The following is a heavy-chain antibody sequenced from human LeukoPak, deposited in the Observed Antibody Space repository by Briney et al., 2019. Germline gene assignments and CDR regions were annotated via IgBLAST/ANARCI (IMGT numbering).Heavy chain of an antibody. CDR2: IYHSGST. CDR3: ARVFFWAAGVGWFDP. CDR1: GYSISSGYY. D-gene: IGHD6-13*01. J-gene: IGHJ5*02. V-gene: IGHV4-38-2*02. Sequence: SETLSLTCTVSGYSISSGYYWGWIRQPPGKGLEWIGSIYHSGSTYYNPSLKSRVTISVDTSKNQFSLKLSSVTAADTAVYYCARVFFWAAGVGWFDPWGQGTLVTVSS.